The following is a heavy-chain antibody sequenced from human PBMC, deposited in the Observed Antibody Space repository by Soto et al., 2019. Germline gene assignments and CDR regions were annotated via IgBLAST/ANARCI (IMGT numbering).Heavy chain of an antibody. CDR1: GDSISTFY. D-gene: IGHD3-22*01. V-gene: IGHV4-59*01. Sequence: PSETLSLTCTVPGDSISTFYWGWMRQSPGKELEWIGYVYYTGSTNYNPSLKSRVTISVDRSKNQFSLKLTSANAADTAVYYCARGRTVRNYADDTSDYFYFFDYWGQGTQVPVSS. CDR3: ARGRTVRNYADDTSDYFYFFDY. CDR2: VYYTGST. J-gene: IGHJ4*02.